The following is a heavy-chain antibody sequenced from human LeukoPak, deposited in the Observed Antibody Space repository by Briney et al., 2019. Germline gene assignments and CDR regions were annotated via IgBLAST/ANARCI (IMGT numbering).Heavy chain of an antibody. CDR2: ISGSGGST. V-gene: IGHV3-23*01. CDR1: GFTFSSYA. Sequence: GGSLRLSCAASGFTFSSYAMSWVRQAPGKGLEWVSAISGSGGSTYYADSVKGRFTISRDNSKNTLYLQMSSLRAEDTAVYYCAKSGYDFWSGYYGYWGQGTLVTVSS. CDR3: AKSGYDFWSGYYGY. J-gene: IGHJ4*02. D-gene: IGHD3-3*01.